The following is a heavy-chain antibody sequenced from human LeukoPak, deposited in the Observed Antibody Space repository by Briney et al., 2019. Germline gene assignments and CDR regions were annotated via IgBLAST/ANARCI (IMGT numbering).Heavy chain of an antibody. Sequence: GGSLRLSCAASGFTFSSYAMSWVRQAPGKGLEWVSSISGSGGNTNYADSVKGRFTISRDNSKNTLYLQMNSLRTGDTALYYCARDTRLGYCSNTKCYASWFDPWGQGTLVTVSS. CDR3: ARDTRLGYCSNTKCYASWFDP. V-gene: IGHV3-23*01. CDR2: ISGSGGNT. D-gene: IGHD2-2*01. J-gene: IGHJ5*02. CDR1: GFTFSSYA.